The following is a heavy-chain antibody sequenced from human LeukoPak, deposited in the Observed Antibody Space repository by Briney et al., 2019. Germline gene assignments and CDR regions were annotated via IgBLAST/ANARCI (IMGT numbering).Heavy chain of an antibody. CDR2: ISGSGEFI. J-gene: IGHJ4*02. D-gene: IGHD3-22*01. CDR1: GFTFSRYS. V-gene: IGHV3-21*01. CDR3: ARDDSHGYHFFDS. Sequence: GGSLTLSCAASGFTFSRYSMNWLRKAPGKGLEWVSYISGSGEFIYYGDSVKGRVTISRDNGKNSLYLQMNGVRPEDMAVYYCARDDSHGYHFFDSWGRGTLVTVSS.